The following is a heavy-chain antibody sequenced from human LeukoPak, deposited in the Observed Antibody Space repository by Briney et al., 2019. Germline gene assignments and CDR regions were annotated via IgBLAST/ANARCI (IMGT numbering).Heavy chain of an antibody. CDR2: INHSGST. CDR1: GGSFSGYY. D-gene: IGHD4-17*01. Sequence: PSETLSLTCAVYGGSFSGYYWSWIRQPPGKGLEWIGEINHSGSTNYNPSLKSRVTISVDTSKNQFSLKLSSVTAADTAVYYCAREAGVYGDLESHWYFDLWGRGTLVTVSS. CDR3: AREAGVYGDLESHWYFDL. J-gene: IGHJ2*01. V-gene: IGHV4-34*01.